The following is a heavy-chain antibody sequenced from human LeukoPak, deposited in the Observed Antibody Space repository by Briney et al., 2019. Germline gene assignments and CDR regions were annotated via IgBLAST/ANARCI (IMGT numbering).Heavy chain of an antibody. CDR1: GFNFGTYA. CDR2: ISGSGSSA. Sequence: GGSLRLSCAASGFNFGTYAMSWVRQVPGKGLEWVSGISGSGSSAYYADSAKGRFTISRDNSKNTLYLQMNSLRVEDTAVYYCAKDLTYGGNSGGLFGYWGQGTLVPVSS. J-gene: IGHJ4*02. D-gene: IGHD4-23*01. CDR3: AKDLTYGGNSGGLFGY. V-gene: IGHV3-23*01.